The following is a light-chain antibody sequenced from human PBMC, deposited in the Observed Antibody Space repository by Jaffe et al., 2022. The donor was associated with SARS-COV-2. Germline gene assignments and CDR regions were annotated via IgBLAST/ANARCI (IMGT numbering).Light chain of an antibody. CDR1: QSVSNW. CDR2: KAS. V-gene: IGKV1-5*03. CDR3: QQYNTYSQT. J-gene: IGKJ1*01. Sequence: DIQVTQSPSTLSASVGDRVTISCRTSQSVSNWLAWYQQKPGKAPKLLIYKASILEDEVPSRFSGSGFDTQFSLTISSLQPEDFATYYCQQYNTYSQTFGPGTKVEIK.